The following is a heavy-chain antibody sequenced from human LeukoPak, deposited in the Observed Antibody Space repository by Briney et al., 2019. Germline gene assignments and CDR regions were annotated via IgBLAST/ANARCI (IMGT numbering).Heavy chain of an antibody. CDR2: IYHSGST. D-gene: IGHD5-18*01. CDR3: ARDEYSYGYSPFDC. CDR1: GYSISSGYY. J-gene: IGHJ4*02. Sequence: PSETLSLTCTVSGYSISSGYYWGWIRQPPGKGLEWIGSIYHSGSTYYNPSLKSRVTISVDTSKNQFSLKLSSVTAADTAVYYCARDEYSYGYSPFDCWGQGTLVTVSS. V-gene: IGHV4-38-2*02.